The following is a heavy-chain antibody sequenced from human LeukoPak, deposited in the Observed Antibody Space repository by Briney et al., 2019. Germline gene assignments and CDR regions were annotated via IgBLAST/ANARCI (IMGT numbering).Heavy chain of an antibody. Sequence: PRGSLRLSCAASGFTFSNYAMNWVCQAPGRELEWVSAISGSGGSTYYADSVKGGFTISRDNSKNTLYLQMNSLRAEDTAVYYCAKDLAGSGSYSFDYWGERPLATVSS. CDR1: GFTFSNYA. D-gene: IGHD1-26*01. J-gene: IGHJ4*02. V-gene: IGHV3-23*01. CDR2: ISGSGGST. CDR3: AKDLAGSGSYSFDY.